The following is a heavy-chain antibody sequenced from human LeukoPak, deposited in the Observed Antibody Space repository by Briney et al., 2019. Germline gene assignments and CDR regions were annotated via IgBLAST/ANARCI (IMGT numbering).Heavy chain of an antibody. D-gene: IGHD1-26*01. CDR3: VRDWDHFDFDS. CDR2: IKGDGSHT. V-gene: IGHV3-74*01. Sequence: PGGSLRLSCAAPGFTFSSYWMPWIRQAPGKGLVWVSRIKGDGSHTIYADSVKGRFTISRDNAKNTLFLQMKSLRVEDTAVYYCVRDWDHFDFDSWGQGTLVTVSS. CDR1: GFTFSSYW. J-gene: IGHJ5*01.